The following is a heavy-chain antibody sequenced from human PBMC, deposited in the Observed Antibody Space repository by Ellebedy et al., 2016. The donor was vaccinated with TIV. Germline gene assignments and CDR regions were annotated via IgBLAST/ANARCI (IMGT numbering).Heavy chain of an antibody. CDR1: GYSFSNYA. CDR2: ISGSGEYT. V-gene: IGHV3-23*01. Sequence: GESLKISCKGSGYSFSNYAMSWVRRSPGKGLDWVSLISGSGEYTYYADSVKGRLTISRDNSMDTLYLQMNSLGVGDTAVYYCAKLGFDILTGSGGMDVWGQGTTVTVSS. D-gene: IGHD3-9*01. J-gene: IGHJ6*02. CDR3: AKLGFDILTGSGGMDV.